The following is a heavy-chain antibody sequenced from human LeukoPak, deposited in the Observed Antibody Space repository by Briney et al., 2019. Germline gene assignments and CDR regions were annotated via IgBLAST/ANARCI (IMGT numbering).Heavy chain of an antibody. CDR3: AKGGTFDY. D-gene: IGHD1-1*01. J-gene: IGHJ4*02. Sequence: PGRSLRLSCAASGFTFSSYGMHWVRQAPGKGLEWVAVISYDGSNKYYADSAKGRFTISRDNSKNTLYLQMNSLRAEDTAVYYCAKGGTFDYWGQGTLVTVSS. V-gene: IGHV3-30*18. CDR1: GFTFSSYG. CDR2: ISYDGSNK.